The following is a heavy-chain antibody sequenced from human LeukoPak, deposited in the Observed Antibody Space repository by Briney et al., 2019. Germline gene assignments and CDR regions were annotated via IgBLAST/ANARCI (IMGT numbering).Heavy chain of an antibody. CDR1: GFTFSSYG. V-gene: IGHV3-30*18. D-gene: IGHD6-13*01. J-gene: IGHJ6*02. CDR3: AKELGWGSSASTGIVYYYYGMDV. CDR2: ISYDGSNK. Sequence: GGSLRLSCAASGFTFSSYGMHWVRQAPGKGLEWVAVISYDGSNKYYADSVKGRFTISRDNSKNTLYLQMNSLRAEDTAVYYCAKELGWGSSASTGIVYYYYGMDVWGQGTTVTVSS.